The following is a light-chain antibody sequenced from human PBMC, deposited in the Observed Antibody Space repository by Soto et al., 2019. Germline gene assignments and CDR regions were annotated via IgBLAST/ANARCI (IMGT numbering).Light chain of an antibody. CDR2: AAA. CDR1: QGISSY. V-gene: IGKV1-8*01. J-gene: IGKJ2*01. Sequence: ALRMTQSPSSFSASTGDRVTITCRASQGISSYLAWYQQKPGKAPKLLIYAAATLKSGAASRFSSSGSGTDFTLTISRLQSEDFATYCCQQYLSYPYTFGQGTKLEI. CDR3: QQYLSYPYT.